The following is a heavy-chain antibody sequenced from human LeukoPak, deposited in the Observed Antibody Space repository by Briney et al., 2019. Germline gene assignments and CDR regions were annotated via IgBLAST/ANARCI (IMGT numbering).Heavy chain of an antibody. CDR2: IKVDGSEI. D-gene: IGHD3-10*01. J-gene: IGHJ4*02. CDR1: GFTFSMYW. V-gene: IGHV3-7*01. CDR3: ARQETRGYFDY. Sequence: GSLRLSCAASGFTFSMYWMSWVRQAPGKGPEWVANIKVDGSEIYYVDSVKGRFTISRDNSKNTLYLQMNSLRAEDTAVYYCARQETRGYFDYWGQGTLVTVSS.